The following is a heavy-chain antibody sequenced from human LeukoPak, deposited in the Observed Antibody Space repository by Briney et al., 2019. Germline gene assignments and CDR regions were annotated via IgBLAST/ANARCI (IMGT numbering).Heavy chain of an antibody. J-gene: IGHJ6*03. V-gene: IGHV3-48*03. D-gene: IGHD3-22*01. CDR3: ARVGPYDSSGYYLSYYYYMDV. Sequence: GGSLRLSCAASGFTFSSYEMNWVRQAPGKGLEWVSYISSSGSTIYYADSVKGRFTISRDNAKNSLYLQMNSLRAEDTAVYYCARVGPYDSSGYYLSYYYYMDVWGKGTTVTVSS. CDR1: GFTFSSYE. CDR2: ISSSGSTI.